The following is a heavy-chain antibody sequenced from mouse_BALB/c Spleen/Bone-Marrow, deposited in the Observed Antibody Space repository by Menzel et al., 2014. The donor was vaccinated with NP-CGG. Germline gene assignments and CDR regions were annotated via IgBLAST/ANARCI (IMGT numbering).Heavy chain of an antibody. Sequence: EVMLVESGGGLAQPGGSRKLSCAASGFTFSSFGMHWVRQAPEKGLEWVAYISSGSSPIFYADTVKGRFTISRDNPKNTLFLQMTSLRSEDTAIYYCTRGGNWEDFDYWGQGTTLTVSS. J-gene: IGHJ2*01. CDR3: TRGGNWEDFDY. V-gene: IGHV5-17*02. CDR2: ISSGSSPI. D-gene: IGHD4-1*01. CDR1: GFTFSSFG.